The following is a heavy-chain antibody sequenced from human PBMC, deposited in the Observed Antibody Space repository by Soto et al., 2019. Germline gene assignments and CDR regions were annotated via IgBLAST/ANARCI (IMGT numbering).Heavy chain of an antibody. Sequence: ASVKVSCKASGYTFTIYGISWVRQAPGQGLEWMGWISAYNGNTNYAQRLQGRVTMTTDTSTSTAYMELRSLRSDDTAVYYCARPGIAVAGTPYYFDYWDQGTLVTVSS. CDR3: ARPGIAVAGTPYYFDY. CDR1: GYTFTIYG. CDR2: ISAYNGNT. D-gene: IGHD6-19*01. V-gene: IGHV1-18*01. J-gene: IGHJ4*02.